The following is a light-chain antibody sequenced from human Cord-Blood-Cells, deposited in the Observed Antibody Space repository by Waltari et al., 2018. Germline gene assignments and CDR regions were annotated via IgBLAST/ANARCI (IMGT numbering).Light chain of an antibody. CDR1: QSILSY. CDR3: QQSYSTPWT. V-gene: IGKV1-39*01. J-gene: IGKJ1*01. Sequence: DIQMTQSPSSLSASVGHRVTITCRASQSILSYLNWYHQKPGKAPKLLIYAASSLQSGVPSRFSGSGSGTDFTLTISSLQPEDFATYYCQQSYSTPWTFGQGTKVEIK. CDR2: AAS.